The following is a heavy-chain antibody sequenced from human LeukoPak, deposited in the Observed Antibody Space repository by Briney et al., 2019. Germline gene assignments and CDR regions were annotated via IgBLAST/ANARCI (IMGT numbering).Heavy chain of an antibody. V-gene: IGHV4-39*01. J-gene: IGHJ4*02. CDR1: GDSITNTIYY. CDR3: ATIRRYGGNPAYYFDD. CDR2: VYYTGAT. D-gene: IGHD5-12*01. Sequence: PSETLSLTCSVSGDSITNTIYYWAWVRQPPGKGLEWIGTVYYTGATSYKRSLKSRVTVSADTSRNQFSLSLRSVTAADAAVYYCATIRRYGGNPAYYFDDWGQGTLVTVSS.